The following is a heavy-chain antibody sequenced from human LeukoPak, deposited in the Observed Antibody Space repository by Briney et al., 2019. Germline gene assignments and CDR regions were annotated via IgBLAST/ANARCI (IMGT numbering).Heavy chain of an antibody. CDR2: IRGDESRK. Sequence: GGSLRLSCAASGFSFSNYWMTWLRQAPGKGLEWVANIRGDESRKYYLDSVTGRFTISRDNAKNSLYLQMNSLRAEDTALYYCGKDISAGGMDVWGQGTTVTVSS. V-gene: IGHV3-7*03. CDR1: GFSFSNYW. D-gene: IGHD3-10*01. CDR3: GKDISAGGMDV. J-gene: IGHJ6*02.